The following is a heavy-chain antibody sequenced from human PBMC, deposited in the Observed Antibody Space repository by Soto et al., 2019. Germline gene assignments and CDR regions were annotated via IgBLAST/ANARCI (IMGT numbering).Heavy chain of an antibody. CDR3: SRGQWYDLWSGYDADDAFDI. V-gene: IGHV4-34*01. Sequence: QVQLQQWGAGLLKPSETLSLTCAVYGGSFSGYYWSWIRQPPGKGLEWIGEINHSGSTNYNPSLKSRVTIPVDTSNNQFSLKLSAVTAADTAVYYCSRGQWYDLWSGYDADDAFDIWGQGTMVTVSS. J-gene: IGHJ3*02. CDR2: INHSGST. D-gene: IGHD3-3*01. CDR1: GGSFSGYY.